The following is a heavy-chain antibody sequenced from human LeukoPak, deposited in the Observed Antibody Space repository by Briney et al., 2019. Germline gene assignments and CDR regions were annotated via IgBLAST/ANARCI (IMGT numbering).Heavy chain of an antibody. Sequence: ASVKVSCKASGGTFSSYAISWVRQAPGQGLEWMGGIIPIFGTANYAQKFQGRVTITTDESTSTAYMELSSLRSEDTAVYYCAREDARDGGYFDYWAQGTLVTVSS. CDR1: GGTFSSYA. CDR2: IIPIFGTA. D-gene: IGHD3-16*01. CDR3: AREDARDGGYFDY. J-gene: IGHJ4*02. V-gene: IGHV1-69*05.